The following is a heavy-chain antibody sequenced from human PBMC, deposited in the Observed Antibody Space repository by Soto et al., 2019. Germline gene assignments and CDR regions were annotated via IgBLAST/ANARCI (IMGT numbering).Heavy chain of an antibody. CDR3: ARLERFGELTTHTYYYYMDV. Sequence: SETLSLTCTVSGGSISSYYWSWIRQPPGKGLEWIGYIYYSGSTNYNPSLKSRVTISVDTSKNQFSLKLSSVTAADTAVYYCARLERFGELTTHTYYYYMDVWGKGTTVTVSS. CDR2: IYYSGST. D-gene: IGHD3-10*01. CDR1: GGSISSYY. V-gene: IGHV4-59*08. J-gene: IGHJ6*03.